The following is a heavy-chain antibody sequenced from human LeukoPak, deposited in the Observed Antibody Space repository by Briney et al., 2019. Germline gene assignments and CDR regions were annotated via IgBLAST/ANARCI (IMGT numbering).Heavy chain of an antibody. V-gene: IGHV4-34*01. Sequence: SETLSLTCAVYGGSFSGYYWSWIRQPPGKGLEWIGEINHSGSTNYNPSLKSRVTISVDTSKNQFSLKLSSVTAADTAVYYCARLCQNGGSPRRMYYYGMDVWGQGNTVTVSS. CDR2: INHSGST. CDR1: GGSFSGYY. J-gene: IGHJ6*02. CDR3: ARLCQNGGSPRRMYYYGMDV. D-gene: IGHD2-8*01.